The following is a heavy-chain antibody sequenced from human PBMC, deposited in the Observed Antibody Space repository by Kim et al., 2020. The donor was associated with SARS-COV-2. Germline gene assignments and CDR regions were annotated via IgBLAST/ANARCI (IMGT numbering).Heavy chain of an antibody. CDR1: GFTFSDYY. CDR2: ISGSNTFI. J-gene: IGHJ4*02. V-gene: IGHV3-11*05. CDR3: PRVGYSAYDPFIN. Sequence: GGSLRLSCAVSGFTFSDYYMSWIRQAPGKGLEWISFISGSNTFIHYADSVKGRFTISRDNAYNSLYLQMNFLSAEDTAVYYCPRVGYSAYDPFINWGQGTLVTVSS. D-gene: IGHD5-12*01.